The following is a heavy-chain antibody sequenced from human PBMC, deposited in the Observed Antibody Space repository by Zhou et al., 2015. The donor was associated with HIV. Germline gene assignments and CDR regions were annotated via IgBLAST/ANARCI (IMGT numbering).Heavy chain of an antibody. CDR1: GFTFTSSA. D-gene: IGHD6-19*01. CDR2: IVVGSGNT. Sequence: QMQLVQSGPEVKKPGTSVKVSCKASGFTFTSSAVQWVRQARGQRLEWIGWIVVGSGNTNYAQKFQERVTITRDMSTSTAYMELSSLRSEDTAVYYCAAAAVAGHYYGMDVWGQGTTGHRLL. CDR3: AAAAVAGHYYGMDV. V-gene: IGHV1-58*01. J-gene: IGHJ6*02.